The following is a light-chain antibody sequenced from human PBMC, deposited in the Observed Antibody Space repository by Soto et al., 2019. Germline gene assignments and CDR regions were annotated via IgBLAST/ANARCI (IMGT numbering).Light chain of an antibody. J-gene: IGLJ2*01. CDR1: SSDVGSYNL. CDR3: CSYAGSVV. CDR2: EGS. Sequence: QSALTQPASVSGSPGQSITISCTGTSSDVGSYNLVSWYQQHPGKAPKLMIYEGSKRPSGVSNRFSGSKSGNPASLTISGLQAEDEADYYCCSYAGSVVFGGGTQLTVL. V-gene: IGLV2-23*01.